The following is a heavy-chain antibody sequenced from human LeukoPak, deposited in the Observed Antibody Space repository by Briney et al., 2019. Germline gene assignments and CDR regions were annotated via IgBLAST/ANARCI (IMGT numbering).Heavy chain of an antibody. J-gene: IGHJ4*02. CDR2: IRYDGTKK. CDR3: AKDLLVGHYYDRSRYFSTFHF. V-gene: IGHV3-30*02. CDR1: RFTFSSYG. D-gene: IGHD3-22*01. Sequence: GGSLRLSCAASRFTFSSYGMHWVRQAPGKGLEWVTFIRYDGTKKYYADSVRGRFTVSRDNSNNTLYLQMNSLRPNDTAVYYCAKDLLVGHYYDRSRYFSTFHFWGQGTLVTVSS.